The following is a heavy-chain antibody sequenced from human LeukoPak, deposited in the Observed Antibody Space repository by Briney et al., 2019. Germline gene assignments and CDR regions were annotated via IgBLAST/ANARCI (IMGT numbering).Heavy chain of an antibody. CDR3: ARDCNSSGYYSYFDY. V-gene: IGHV4-38-2*02. J-gene: IGHJ4*02. CDR1: GYSTSSGYY. Sequence: PSETLSLTCTVSGYSTSSGYYWGWIRQPPGKGLEWIGSIYHSGSTYYNPSLKSRVTISVDTSKNQFSLKLSSVTAADTAVYYCARDCNSSGYYSYFDYWGQGTLVTVSS. CDR2: IYHSGST. D-gene: IGHD3-22*01.